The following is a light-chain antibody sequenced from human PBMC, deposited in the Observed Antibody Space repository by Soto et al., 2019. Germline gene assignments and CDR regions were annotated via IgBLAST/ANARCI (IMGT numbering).Light chain of an antibody. J-gene: IGKJ1*01. CDR1: RSLVYSDGNTS. CDR3: RQGTHWPHT. CDR2: EVS. Sequence: DVGMTQSPLPLPVTLGHPASISCRSSRSLVYSDGNTSLNWFQQRPGQSPRRLILEVSNRDSGVPDRCCGSASGTDFTLKISRVESEDVGVYYCRQGTHWPHTVGQGTKVDTK. V-gene: IGKV2-30*01.